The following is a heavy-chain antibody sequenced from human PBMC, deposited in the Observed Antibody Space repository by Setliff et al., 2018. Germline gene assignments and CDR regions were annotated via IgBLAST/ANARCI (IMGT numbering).Heavy chain of an antibody. CDR2: IYSSGST. J-gene: IGHJ4*02. CDR1: GGSINSGDYY. D-gene: IGHD3-22*01. CDR3: ARESRYYYDNLGTLDY. V-gene: IGHV4-30-4*08. Sequence: LSLTCTVSGGSINSGDYYWSWIRQPPGKGLEWIGYIYSSGSTYYNPSLKSRVSISVDTSKNRFSLKLSSVTAADTAVYYCARESRYYYDNLGTLDYWGQGTLVTVSS.